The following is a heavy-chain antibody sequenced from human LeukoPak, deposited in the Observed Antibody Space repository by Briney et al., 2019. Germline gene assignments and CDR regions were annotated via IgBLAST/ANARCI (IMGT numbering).Heavy chain of an antibody. CDR2: MNPNSGNT. CDR1: GYTFTSYD. V-gene: IGHV1-8*01. D-gene: IGHD5-12*01. Sequence: ASVKVSCKASGYTFTSYDINWVRQATGQGLEWMGWMNPNSGNTGYAQKFQGRVTMTRNTSISTAYMELSSLRSEDTAVYYCARVRSGFTIAGFDYWGQGTLVTVSS. J-gene: IGHJ4*02. CDR3: ARVRSGFTIAGFDY.